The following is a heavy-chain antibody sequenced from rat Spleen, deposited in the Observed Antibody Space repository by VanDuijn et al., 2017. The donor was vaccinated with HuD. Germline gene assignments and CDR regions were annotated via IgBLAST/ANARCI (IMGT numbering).Heavy chain of an antibody. CDR2: ISTGGGNT. J-gene: IGHJ4*01. V-gene: IGHV5-25*01. CDR3: ARGTTVATKVMEA. CDR1: GFTFSGFP. D-gene: IGHD1-8*01. Sequence: EVQLVESGGGLVQPGRSLKLSCAASGFTFSGFPMAWVRQAPTKGLEWVASISTGGGNTYYRDSVEGRFTISRDNAKSTLYLQMDSLRSEDTATYYCARGTTVATKVMEAWGQGASVTVSS.